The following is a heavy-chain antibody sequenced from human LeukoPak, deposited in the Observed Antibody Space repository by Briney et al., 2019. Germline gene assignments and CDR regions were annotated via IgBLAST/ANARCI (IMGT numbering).Heavy chain of an antibody. J-gene: IGHJ6*03. D-gene: IGHD6-13*01. V-gene: IGHV3-21*01. CDR3: ARGVVSSSWYYYYYMDV. CDR1: GFTFSTYN. CDR2: ISGSSSYI. Sequence: PGGSLRLSCAASGFTFSTYNMNWVRQAPGKGLEWVSSISGSSSYIYYADSVKGRFTISRDNSKNTLYLQMNSLRAEDTAVYYCARGVVSSSWYYYYYMDVWGKGTTVTVSS.